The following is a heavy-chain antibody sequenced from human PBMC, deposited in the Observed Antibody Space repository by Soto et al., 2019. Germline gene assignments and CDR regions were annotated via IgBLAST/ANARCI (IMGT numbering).Heavy chain of an antibody. D-gene: IGHD7-27*01. CDR2: IGTAGDP. CDR1: GFTFSSYD. CDR3: ARSAGDHDAFDI. Sequence: GGSLRLSCAASGFTFSSYDMHWVRQATGKGLEWVSAIGTAGDPYYPGSVKGRFTLSRENAKNSLYLQMNSLRAGDTACYYCARSAGDHDAFDIWGQGTTVTVSS. V-gene: IGHV3-13*05. J-gene: IGHJ3*02.